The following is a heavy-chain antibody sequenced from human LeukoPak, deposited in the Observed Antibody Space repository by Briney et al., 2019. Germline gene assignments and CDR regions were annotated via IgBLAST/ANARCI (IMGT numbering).Heavy chain of an antibody. CDR3: ARSPWYSSSWYRFDP. J-gene: IGHJ5*02. D-gene: IGHD6-13*01. CDR2: IYHSGST. V-gene: IGHV4-4*02. CDR1: GGSISSSNW. Sequence: SETLSLTCAVSGGSISSSNWWSWVRQPPGKGLEWIGEIYHSGSTNYNPSLKSRVTISVDKSENQFSLKLSSVTAADTAVYYCARSPWYSSSWYRFDPWGQGTLVTVSS.